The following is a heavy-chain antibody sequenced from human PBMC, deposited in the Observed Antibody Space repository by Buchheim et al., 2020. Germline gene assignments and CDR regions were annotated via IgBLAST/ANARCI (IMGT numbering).Heavy chain of an antibody. V-gene: IGHV3-30*18. CDR1: GFTFSSYG. CDR2: ISYDAGNK. J-gene: IGHJ4*01. CDR3: AKKSRGDRGNYYEGDY. Sequence: QVQLVESGGGVVQPGRSLRLSCAASGFTFSSYGMHWVRQAPGKGLEWVAVISYDAGNKYYADSVKGRFSISRDNSKDTLYLQMNSLRADDTAVYYGAKKSRGDRGNYYEGDYWGHGTL. D-gene: IGHD3-3*01.